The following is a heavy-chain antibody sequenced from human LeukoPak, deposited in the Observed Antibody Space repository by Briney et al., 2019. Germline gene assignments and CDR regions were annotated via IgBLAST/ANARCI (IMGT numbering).Heavy chain of an antibody. CDR1: GFTFRGYD. CDR3: AKGRHSRCWPHNWLDP. D-gene: IGHD6-19*01. J-gene: IGHJ5*02. V-gene: IGHV3-30*18. CDR2: ISHDGTYA. Sequence: PGGSLRLSCAASGFTFRGYDIHWVRHAPGKGLEWVADISHDGTYANYADSVKGRFTISRDNSNNTLYLQMNSLKGEDTAVYYCAKGRHSRCWPHNWLDPWGRGTLVTVSS.